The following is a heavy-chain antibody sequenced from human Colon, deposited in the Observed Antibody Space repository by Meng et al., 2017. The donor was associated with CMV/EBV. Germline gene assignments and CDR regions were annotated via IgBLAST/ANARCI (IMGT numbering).Heavy chain of an antibody. J-gene: IGHJ4*02. CDR2: IGTYNGDT. D-gene: IGHD4-23*01. CDR1: GYSFTRYG. Sequence: CKPSGYSFTRYGVSWMRQAPGQGLEWMGWIGTYNGDTNYAQKLQGRLTMTTDTSTSTAYLELRSLTSDDTAVYYCARDLAGGNPADFWGQGTLVTVSS. V-gene: IGHV1-18*01. CDR3: ARDLAGGNPADF.